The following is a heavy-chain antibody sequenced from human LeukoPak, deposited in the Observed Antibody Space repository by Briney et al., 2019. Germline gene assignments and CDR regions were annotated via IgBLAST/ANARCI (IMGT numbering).Heavy chain of an antibody. CDR3: ARAGYYYGSGRVAPLGY. CDR1: GFTFSSYS. J-gene: IGHJ4*02. D-gene: IGHD3-10*01. Sequence: AGGSLRLSCAASGFTFSSYSMNWVRQAPGKGLEWISYISSSSGSIYYADSVKGRFTISRDNAKNSLYLQMNSLRAEDTAVYYCARAGYYYGSGRVAPLGYWGQGTLVTVSS. V-gene: IGHV3-48*01. CDR2: ISSSSGSI.